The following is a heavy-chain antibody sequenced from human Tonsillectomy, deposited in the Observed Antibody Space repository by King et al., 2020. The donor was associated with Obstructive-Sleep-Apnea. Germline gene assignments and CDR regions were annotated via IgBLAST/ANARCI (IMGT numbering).Heavy chain of an antibody. J-gene: IGHJ4*02. CDR2: IIPIFGTA. D-gene: IGHD3-22*01. Sequence: VQRVQSGAEVKKPGSSVRVSCKAAGCTVSGYAISWVRQAPGQGLEWMGGIIPIFGTANYAQKFQGRVTITADESTSTGYMELSSLRSEDTAVYYCASGYYYESSGYWGPFDYWGQGTLVTVSS. CDR1: GCTVSGYA. V-gene: IGHV1-69*01. CDR3: ASGYYYESSGYWGPFDY.